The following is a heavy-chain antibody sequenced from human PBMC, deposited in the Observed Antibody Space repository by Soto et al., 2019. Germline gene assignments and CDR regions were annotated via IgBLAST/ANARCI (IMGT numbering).Heavy chain of an antibody. D-gene: IGHD2-15*01. Sequence: EASVQVSSQASHDSLSSHFIHWVRQAPGEGLEWMAIINPGPNSASYSKEFQGRLTLTSDMPSRTVYMQLSNLRSDDTAVYYCAGASSRVSWVVAVCWGQGTLVTVSS. V-gene: IGHV1-46*01. CDR1: HDSLSSHF. CDR3: AGASSRVSWVVAVC. CDR2: INPGPNSA. J-gene: IGHJ4*02.